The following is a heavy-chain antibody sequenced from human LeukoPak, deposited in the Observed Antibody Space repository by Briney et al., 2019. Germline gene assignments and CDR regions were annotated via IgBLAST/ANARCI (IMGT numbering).Heavy chain of an antibody. CDR2: ITSSDSYT. V-gene: IGHV3-11*06. J-gene: IGHJ4*02. Sequence: PGGSLRLSCAASGXTFSHYYVSWIRQAPGKGLEWISYITSSDSYTKYADSVQGRFTTSRDNAQNSLYLQMNSLRAEDTAVYYCARTSGSYSFDYWGQGTLVTVSS. D-gene: IGHD1-26*01. CDR3: ARTSGSYSFDY. CDR1: GXTFSHYY.